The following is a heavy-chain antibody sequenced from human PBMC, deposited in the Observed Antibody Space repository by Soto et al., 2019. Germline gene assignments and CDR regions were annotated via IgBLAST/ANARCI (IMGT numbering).Heavy chain of an antibody. D-gene: IGHD3-9*01. J-gene: IGHJ5*02. V-gene: IGHV1-69*01. CDR2: INPIFGTA. Sequence: QVQLVQSGAEVKKPGSSVKVSCKASGGTFSSYAISWVRQAPGQGLEWMGGINPIFGTANHAQKFQGRVTIHANESTTTAYMELSSLRSDDTAVYYCATANDYDILPGSLSWFDPWGQGTLVTVSS. CDR3: ATANDYDILPGSLSWFDP. CDR1: GGTFSSYA.